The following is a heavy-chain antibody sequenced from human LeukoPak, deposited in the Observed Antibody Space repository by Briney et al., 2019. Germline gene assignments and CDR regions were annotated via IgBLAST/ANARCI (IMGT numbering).Heavy chain of an antibody. Sequence: GGSLRLSCAASGFTFSSYWMHWVRKAPGKGLVWVSRINSDGSSTSYADSVKGRFTISRDNAKNTLYLQMNSLRAEDAAVYYCARAPVTSCSGVLCYPFDQWGQGTLVTVSS. CDR3: ARAPVTSCSGVLCYPFDQ. J-gene: IGHJ4*02. D-gene: IGHD2-15*01. CDR1: GFTFSSYW. V-gene: IGHV3-74*01. CDR2: INSDGSST.